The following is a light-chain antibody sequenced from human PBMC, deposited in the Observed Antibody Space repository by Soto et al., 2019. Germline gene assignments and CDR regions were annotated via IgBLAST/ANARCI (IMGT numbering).Light chain of an antibody. CDR1: SSDFGNFNY. CDR3: SSYTSINTQL. CDR2: EVT. Sequence: QSALTQPASVSGSPGQSITISCTGASSDFGNFNYVSWYQQHPGKVPKLIIYEVTSRPSGVSNRFSGSKSDNTASLTISGLQAEDEAYYYCSSYTSINTQLFGAGTKLTVL. V-gene: IGLV2-14*01. J-gene: IGLJ3*02.